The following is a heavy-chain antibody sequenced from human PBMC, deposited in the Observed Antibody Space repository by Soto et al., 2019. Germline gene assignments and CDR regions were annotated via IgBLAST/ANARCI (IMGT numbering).Heavy chain of an antibody. D-gene: IGHD3-22*01. J-gene: IGHJ4*02. CDR3: ARRYDSSGYYFVFDY. V-gene: IGHV3-53*01. Sequence: GVSLRHSCAASGFTVSSDYRSWVRQAPGKGLEWVSVIYTGGSTYYADSVKGRFTFSRDNSKNTLYLQMNSLRAEDTAVYYCARRYDSSGYYFVFDYWGQGTLVTVSS. CDR1: GFTVSSDY. CDR2: IYTGGST.